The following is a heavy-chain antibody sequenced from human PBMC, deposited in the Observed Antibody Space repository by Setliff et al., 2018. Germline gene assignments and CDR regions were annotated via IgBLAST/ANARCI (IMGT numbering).Heavy chain of an antibody. CDR2: IYYSGNSNYDT. J-gene: IGHJ4*02. V-gene: IGHV4-61*01. CDR1: GGSISSGSYY. Sequence: SETLSLTCTVSGGSISSGSYYWNWIRQPPGKGLEWIGYIYYSGNSNYDTNYNPSLKSRVTISVDTSKNQFSLKLSSVTAADTALYYCTVYNTGSSKDHYWGQGTPVTVSS. D-gene: IGHD2-8*02. CDR3: TVYNTGSSKDHY.